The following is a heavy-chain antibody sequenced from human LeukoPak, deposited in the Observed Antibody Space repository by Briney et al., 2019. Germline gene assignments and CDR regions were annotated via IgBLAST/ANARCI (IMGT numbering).Heavy chain of an antibody. Sequence: ASVKVSCKASGYAFTSYGISWVRQAPGQGLEWMGWISAYNGNTNYAQKLQGRVTMTTDTSMSTAYMELRSLRSDDTAVYYCARDGLEYQLLYKRMVSGWFDPWGQGTLVTVSS. CDR3: ARDGLEYQLLYKRMVSGWFDP. V-gene: IGHV1-18*01. CDR2: ISAYNGNT. D-gene: IGHD2-2*02. J-gene: IGHJ5*02. CDR1: GYAFTSYG.